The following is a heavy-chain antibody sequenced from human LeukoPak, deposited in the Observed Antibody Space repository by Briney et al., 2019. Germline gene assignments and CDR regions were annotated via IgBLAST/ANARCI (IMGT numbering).Heavy chain of an antibody. CDR1: GYTFTAHD. Sequence: ASVKVSCKASGYTFTAHDINWVRQATGQGLEWMGWMNPTSGNTGFGQNFKGRVTMTRDTSTSTAYMELSSLRSEDTAVYYCARGFDVLTGHSYAYYYCYGLDIWGQGTTVIVSS. CDR3: ARGFDVLTGHSYAYYYCYGLDI. V-gene: IGHV1-8*01. CDR2: MNPTSGNT. D-gene: IGHD3-9*01. J-gene: IGHJ6*02.